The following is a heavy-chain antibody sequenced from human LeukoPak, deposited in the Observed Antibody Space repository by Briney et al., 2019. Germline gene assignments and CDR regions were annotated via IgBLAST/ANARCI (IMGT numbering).Heavy chain of an antibody. CDR3: AKEVWVEQQLGYFDY. J-gene: IGHJ4*02. V-gene: IGHV3-30*18. D-gene: IGHD6-13*01. CDR1: GFTFSSYG. CDR2: ISYDGSNK. Sequence: GGSLRLSCAASGFTFSSYGMHWVRQAPGKGLEWVAVISYDGSNKYYADSVKGRFTISGDNSKNTLYLQMNSLRAEDTAVYYCAKEVWVEQQLGYFDYWGQGTLVTVSS.